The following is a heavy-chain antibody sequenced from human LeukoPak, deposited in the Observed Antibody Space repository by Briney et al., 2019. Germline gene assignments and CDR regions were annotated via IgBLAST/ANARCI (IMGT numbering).Heavy chain of an antibody. D-gene: IGHD3-3*01. V-gene: IGHV4-59*01. CDR2: INYRGST. Sequence: SETLSLTCSVSGGSISNYYWTWIRQPPGKGLEWIGYINYRGSTNYNPSLKSRVTISVDTSKNQFSLKLSSVTAADTAVYYCARLYRDDFWSGYSTHFDYWGQGTLVTVSS. J-gene: IGHJ4*02. CDR1: GGSISNYY. CDR3: ARLYRDDFWSGYSTHFDY.